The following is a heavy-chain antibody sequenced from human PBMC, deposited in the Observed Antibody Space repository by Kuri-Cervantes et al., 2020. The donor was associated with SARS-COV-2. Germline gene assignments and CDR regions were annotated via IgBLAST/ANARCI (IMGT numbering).Heavy chain of an antibody. D-gene: IGHD2-8*01. J-gene: IGHJ5*02. Sequence: SETLSLTCTVSGGSISSSSYYWGWIRQPPGKGLEWIGSIYYSGSTYYNPSLKSRVTISVDTSKNQFSLKLSSVTAADTAVYYCARDLGHCSNDGCTRNWFDPWGQGTLVTVSS. CDR3: ARDLGHCSNDGCTRNWFDP. CDR2: IYYSGST. CDR1: GGSISSSSYY. V-gene: IGHV4-39*07.